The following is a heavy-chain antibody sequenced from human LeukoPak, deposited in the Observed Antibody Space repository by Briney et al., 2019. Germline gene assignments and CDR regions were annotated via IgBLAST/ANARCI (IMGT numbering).Heavy chain of an antibody. Sequence: GGSLRLSCAASGFTFSSYEMNWVRQAPGKGLEWVSYIGSSGSTIYYADSVKGRFTISRDNAKNSLYLQMNSLRAEDTAVYYCAREEYSSSWLPHYFDYWGQGTLVTVSS. V-gene: IGHV3-48*03. D-gene: IGHD6-13*01. J-gene: IGHJ4*02. CDR3: AREEYSSSWLPHYFDY. CDR2: IGSSGSTI. CDR1: GFTFSSYE.